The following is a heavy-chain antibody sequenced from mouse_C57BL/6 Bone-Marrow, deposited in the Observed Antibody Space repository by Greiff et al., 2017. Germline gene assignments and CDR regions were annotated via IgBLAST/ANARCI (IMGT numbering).Heavy chain of an antibody. J-gene: IGHJ1*03. CDR1: GFNITGYY. Sequence: VQLQQSGAELVRPGASVKLSCTASGFNITGYYMHWVKQRPEQGLEWIGRIDPEDGDTEYAPKFQGKATLTADTSSNTAYLQLSSLTSEDTAVYYCTTHGSYPCWYFDVWGTGTTVTVSS. CDR3: TTHGSYPCWYFDV. CDR2: IDPEDGDT. D-gene: IGHD1-1*02. V-gene: IGHV14-1*01.